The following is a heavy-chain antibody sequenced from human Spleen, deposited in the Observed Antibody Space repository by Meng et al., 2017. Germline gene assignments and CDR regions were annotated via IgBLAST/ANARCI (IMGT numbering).Heavy chain of an antibody. V-gene: IGHV4-61*02. CDR2: INHSGST. Sequence: QMQLLESGPGLVKPSQTLSLTCSVSGGSFMSGSYYWSWIRQPAGKGLEWIGEINHSGSTNYNPSLKGRVTISVDTSKTQFFLQLTSITAADTAVYNCARGRGPDWYFDLWGRGTLVTVSS. J-gene: IGHJ2*01. CDR1: GGSFMSGSYY. CDR3: ARGRGPDWYFDL.